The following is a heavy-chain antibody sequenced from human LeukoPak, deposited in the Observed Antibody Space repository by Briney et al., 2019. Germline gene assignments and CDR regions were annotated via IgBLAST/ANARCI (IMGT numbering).Heavy chain of an antibody. D-gene: IGHD6-19*01. CDR3: AREPNAVAAYPYLDY. J-gene: IGHJ4*02. V-gene: IGHV3-33*01. CDR2: IWYDGSNK. CDR1: GFTFSSYG. Sequence: GGSLRLSCAASGFTFSSYGTHWVRQAPGKGLEWVAVIWYDGSNKYYADSVKGRFTISRDNSKNTLYLQMNSLRAEDTAVYYCAREPNAVAAYPYLDYWGQGTLVTVSS.